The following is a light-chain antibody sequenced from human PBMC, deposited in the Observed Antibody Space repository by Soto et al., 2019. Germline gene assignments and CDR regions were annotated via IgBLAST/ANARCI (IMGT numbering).Light chain of an antibody. CDR1: QGMSTY. CDR3: LLLNGYQLA. V-gene: IGKV1-9*01. Sequence: DIQLTQSPSFLSASVGDTVTITCRASQGMSTYLAWYQQKPGKGPKLLIRSASTLQSGVSPRFSGRVSGTEFTLTISIHQRDDSGIYYCLLLNGYQLAFGGRTNVEIK. CDR2: SAS. J-gene: IGKJ4*01.